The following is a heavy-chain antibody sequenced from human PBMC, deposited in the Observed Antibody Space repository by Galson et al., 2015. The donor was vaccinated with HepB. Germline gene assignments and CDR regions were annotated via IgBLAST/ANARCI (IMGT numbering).Heavy chain of an antibody. V-gene: IGHV3-48*02. CDR1: GFTFSSYS. CDR3: ARDGARGGGYYYGMDV. CDR2: ISSSSSTI. D-gene: IGHD3-10*01. J-gene: IGHJ6*02. Sequence: SLRLSCAASGFTFSSYSMNWVRQAPGKGLEWVSYISSSSSTIYYADSVKGRFTISRDNAKNSLYLQMNSLRDEDTAVYYCARDGARGGGYYYGMDVWGQGTTVTVSS.